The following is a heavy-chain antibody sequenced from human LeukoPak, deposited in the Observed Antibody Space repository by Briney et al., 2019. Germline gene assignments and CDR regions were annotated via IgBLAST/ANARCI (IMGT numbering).Heavy chain of an antibody. J-gene: IGHJ5*02. Sequence: SETLSLTCTVSGGSISSYYWSWIRQPAGKGLEWIGRIYTSGSTNYNPSLKSRVTMSVDTSKNQFSLKLSSVTAADTAVYYCARLGYSYGSNWSDPWGQGTLVTVSS. CDR3: ARLGYSYGSNWSDP. CDR1: GGSISSYY. V-gene: IGHV4-4*07. CDR2: IYTSGST. D-gene: IGHD5-18*01.